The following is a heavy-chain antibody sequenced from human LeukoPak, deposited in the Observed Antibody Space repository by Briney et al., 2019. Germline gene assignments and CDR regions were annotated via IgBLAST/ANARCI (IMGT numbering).Heavy chain of an antibody. Sequence: GGSLRLSCAASGFTFSSYTMSWVRQAPGKGLEWVSTITTSDGNTYYADSVKGRFTVSRDNSKNTLFLQMNSLRAEDTAVYYCARDLGDIAAAGTLYWGQGTLVTVSS. J-gene: IGHJ4*02. D-gene: IGHD6-13*01. V-gene: IGHV3-23*01. CDR2: ITTSDGNT. CDR1: GFTFSSYT. CDR3: ARDLGDIAAAGTLY.